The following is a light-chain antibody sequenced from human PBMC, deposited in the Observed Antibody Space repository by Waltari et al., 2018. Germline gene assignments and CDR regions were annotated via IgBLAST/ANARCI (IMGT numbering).Light chain of an antibody. Sequence: DIQMPQSPSSLSASVGDRVTITCQASQDISNSLNWYQQKPGKAPKLLIYDASNLETGVPSRCSGSGSGTDFTFTISSLQPEDIATYYCQQYDNLPLTFGGGTKVEIK. V-gene: IGKV1-33*01. CDR1: QDISNS. J-gene: IGKJ4*01. CDR2: DAS. CDR3: QQYDNLPLT.